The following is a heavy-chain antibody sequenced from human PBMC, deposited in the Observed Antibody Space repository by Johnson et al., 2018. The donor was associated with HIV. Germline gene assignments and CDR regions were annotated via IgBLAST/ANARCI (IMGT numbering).Heavy chain of an antibody. CDR1: GFTFDDHG. Sequence: MLLVESGGGVERPGGSLRLSCAGSGFTFDDHGMSWVRQVPGKGLEWVSGINWNGGNTGYVDSVKGRFTISRDNSKNTLYLQMNSLRAEDTAVYYCATYYYDSSGYSYAFDIWGQGTMVTVSS. J-gene: IGHJ3*02. CDR2: INWNGGNT. CDR3: ATYYYDSSGYSYAFDI. D-gene: IGHD3-22*01. V-gene: IGHV3-20*04.